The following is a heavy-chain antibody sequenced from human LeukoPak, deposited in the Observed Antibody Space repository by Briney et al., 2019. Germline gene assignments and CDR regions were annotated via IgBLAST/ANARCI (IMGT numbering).Heavy chain of an antibody. V-gene: IGHV6-1*01. J-gene: IGHJ4*02. Sequence: SQTLSLTRAISVDSVSSNSAAWGWIRQPPTRGLEWLGRTYYWAGWYNDYAIFVERRITINQDKSKKHVALEMTSVTPEDTAGYYRSRELAWGPADYWGQGTLVTVSS. CDR2: TYYWAGWYN. CDR3: SRELAWGPADY. CDR1: VDSVSSNSAA. D-gene: IGHD7-27*01.